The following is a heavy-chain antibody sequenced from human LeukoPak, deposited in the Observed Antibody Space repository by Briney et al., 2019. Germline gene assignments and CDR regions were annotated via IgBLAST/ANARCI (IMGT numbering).Heavy chain of an antibody. Sequence: ASAKVSCKTSGYTFTGYYIQWVRQAPGQGLEWMGYINPDSGGTNYAQEFQGRVTMTRDTSISTAYMELNRLRSDDTAVYYCARGEMITFGGVIVISTFDIWGQGTMVTVS. CDR3: ARGEMITFGGVIVISTFDI. CDR1: GYTFTGYY. D-gene: IGHD3-16*02. V-gene: IGHV1-2*02. J-gene: IGHJ3*02. CDR2: INPDSGGT.